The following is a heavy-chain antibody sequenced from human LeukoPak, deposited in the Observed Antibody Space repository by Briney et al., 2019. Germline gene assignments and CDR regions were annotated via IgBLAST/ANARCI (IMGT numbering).Heavy chain of an antibody. CDR1: GYTFTSYD. Sequence: ASVKVSCKASGYTFTSYDINWVRQATGQGLEWMGWMNPNSGNTGYAQKFQGRVTITRNTSISTAYMELSSLRSEHTAVYYCARGLGWELHSDYFDYWGQGTLVTVSS. CDR2: MNPNSGNT. CDR3: ARGLGWELHSDYFDY. V-gene: IGHV1-8*03. D-gene: IGHD1-26*01. J-gene: IGHJ4*02.